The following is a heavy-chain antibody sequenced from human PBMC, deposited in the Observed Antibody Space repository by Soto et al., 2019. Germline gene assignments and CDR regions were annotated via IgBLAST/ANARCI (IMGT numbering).Heavy chain of an antibody. CDR2: INAGNGNT. J-gene: IGHJ6*02. V-gene: IGHV1-3*01. CDR3: EKAFQISGGHYGSLNDDYGMDV. D-gene: IGHD3-3*02. CDR1: GYTFTKYA. Sequence: GASVKVAGTASGYTFTKYAIPWVRQGPGQRLEWMAWINAGNGNTQYSQNFQVRVTITRDTSATTAYMELSSLRPEDTDVYYCEKAFQISGGHYGSLNDDYGMDVWGQGTTVTVSS.